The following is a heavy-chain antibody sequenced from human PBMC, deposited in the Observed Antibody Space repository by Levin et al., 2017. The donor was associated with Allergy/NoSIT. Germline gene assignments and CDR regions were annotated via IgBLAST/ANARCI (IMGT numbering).Heavy chain of an antibody. CDR2: IYYSGST. V-gene: IGHV4-59*01. CDR3: ARVYSSGWFDY. Sequence: SSETLSLTCTVSGGSISSYYWSWIRQPPGKGLEWIGYIYYSGSTNYNPSLKSRVTISVDTSKNQFSLKLSSVTAADTAVYYCARVYSSGWFDYWGQGTLVTVSS. CDR1: GGSISSYY. D-gene: IGHD6-19*01. J-gene: IGHJ4*02.